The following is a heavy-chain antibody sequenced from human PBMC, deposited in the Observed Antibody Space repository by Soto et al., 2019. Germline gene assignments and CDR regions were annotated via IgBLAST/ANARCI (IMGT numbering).Heavy chain of an antibody. CDR3: ARGGVLWFGESHSEYFQH. CDR1: GGSISSSNW. CDR2: IYHSGST. Sequence: SETLSLTCAVSGGSISSSNWWSWVRQPPGKGLEWIGEIYHSGSTNYNPSLKSRVTISVDKSKNQFSLKLSSVTAADTAVYYCARGGVLWFGESHSEYFQHWGQGTLVTVSS. V-gene: IGHV4-4*02. D-gene: IGHD3-10*01. J-gene: IGHJ1*01.